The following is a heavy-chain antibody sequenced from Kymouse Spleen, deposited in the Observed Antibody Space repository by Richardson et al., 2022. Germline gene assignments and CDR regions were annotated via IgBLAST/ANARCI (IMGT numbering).Heavy chain of an antibody. CDR3: ARTVRGVNGNWFDP. D-gene: IGHD3-10*01. CDR1: GGSFSGYY. CDR2: INHSGST. V-gene: IGHV4-34*01. J-gene: IGHJ5*02. Sequence: QVQLQQWGAGLLKPSETLSLTCAVYGGSFSGYYWSWIRQPPGKGLEWIGEINHSGSTNYNPSLKSRVTISVDTSKNQFSLKLSSVTAADTAVYYCARTVRGVNGNWFDPWGQGTLVTVSS.